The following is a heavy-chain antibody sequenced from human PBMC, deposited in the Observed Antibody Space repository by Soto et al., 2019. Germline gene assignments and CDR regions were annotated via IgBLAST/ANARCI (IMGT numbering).Heavy chain of an antibody. CDR1: GGTFSSYT. V-gene: IGHV1-69*02. D-gene: IGHD3-16*01. CDR2: IIPILGIA. CDR3: ARGGLGGNWFDP. Sequence: SVKVSCKASGGTFSSYTISWVRQAPGQGLEWMGRIIPILGIANYAQKFQGRVTITADKSTSTAYMELSSLRSEDTAVYYCARGGLGGNWFDPWGQGTLVTVSS. J-gene: IGHJ5*02.